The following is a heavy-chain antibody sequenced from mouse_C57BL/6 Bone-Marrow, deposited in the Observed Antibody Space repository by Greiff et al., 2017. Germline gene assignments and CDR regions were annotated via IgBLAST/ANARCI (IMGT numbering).Heavy chain of an antibody. CDR1: GYTFTSYG. J-gene: IGHJ1*03. V-gene: IGHV1-81*01. Sequence: VQLQQSGAELARPGASVKLSCKASGYTFTSYGISWVKQRTGQGLEWIGEIYPRSGNTYYNEKFKGKATLTADKYSSTAYMELRSLTSAGSAVYFCSRYPVYYGYDRGDWYFDVWGTGTSVTVSS. CDR2: IYPRSGNT. D-gene: IGHD2-2*01. CDR3: SRYPVYYGYDRGDWYFDV.